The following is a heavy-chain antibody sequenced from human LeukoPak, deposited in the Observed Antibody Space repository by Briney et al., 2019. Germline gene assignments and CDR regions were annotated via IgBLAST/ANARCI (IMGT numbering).Heavy chain of an antibody. J-gene: IGHJ3*02. D-gene: IGHD3-22*01. CDR1: GYTFTSYG. Sequence: ASVKVSCKASGYTFTSYGISWVRQAPGQGLEWMGWISAYNGNTNYAQKLQGRVTMTTDTSTSTAYMELRSQRSDDTAVYYCARDLYYYDSSGKNAFDIWGQGTMVTVSS. V-gene: IGHV1-18*01. CDR2: ISAYNGNT. CDR3: ARDLYYYDSSGKNAFDI.